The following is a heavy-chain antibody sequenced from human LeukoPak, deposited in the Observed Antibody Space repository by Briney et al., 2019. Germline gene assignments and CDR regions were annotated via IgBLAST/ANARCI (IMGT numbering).Heavy chain of an antibody. CDR2: IYYSGST. D-gene: IGHD5-18*01. J-gene: IGHJ6*02. CDR3: ASQTSGYSYGYGYYYYGMDV. V-gene: IGHV4-39*01. Sequence: PSETLSLTCTVSGVSISSSSYYWGWIRQPPGKGLEWIGSIYYSGSTYYNPSLKSRVTISVDTSKNQFSLKLSSVTAADTAVYYCASQTSGYSYGYGYYYYGMDVWGQGTTVTVSS. CDR1: GVSISSSSYY.